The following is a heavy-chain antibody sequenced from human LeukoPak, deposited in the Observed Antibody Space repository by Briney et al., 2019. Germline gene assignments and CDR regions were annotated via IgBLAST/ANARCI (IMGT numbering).Heavy chain of an antibody. CDR2: ISYDGSNI. D-gene: IGHD3-3*01. V-gene: IGHV3-30*18. Sequence: GRSLRLSCAPSGFTFSSYGMHWVRHAPDKGLEWVAVISYDGSNIYYADSVKGRFTISRDNSKNTLYLQMHRLRAEDTAVYYCAKDNAYYDFWSGYYLYRRQGTLATVSS. CDR3: AKDNAYYDFWSGYYLY. CDR1: GFTFSSYG. J-gene: IGHJ4*02.